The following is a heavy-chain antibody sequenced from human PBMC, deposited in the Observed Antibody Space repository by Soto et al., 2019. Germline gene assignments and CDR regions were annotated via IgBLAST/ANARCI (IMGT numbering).Heavy chain of an antibody. CDR2: ISYDGSNK. CDR3: AKAAAGDSYYYYGMDV. CDR1: GFTFSSYG. D-gene: IGHD6-13*01. J-gene: IGHJ6*02. V-gene: IGHV3-30*18. Sequence: PGGSLRLSCAASGFTFSSYGMHWVRQAPGKGLEWVAVISYDGSNKYYADSVKGRFTISRDNSKNTLYLQMNSLRAEDTAVYYCAKAAAGDSYYYYGMDVWGQGTTVTVSS.